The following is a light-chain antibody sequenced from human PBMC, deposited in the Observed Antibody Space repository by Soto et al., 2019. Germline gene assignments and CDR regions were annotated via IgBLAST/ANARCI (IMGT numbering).Light chain of an antibody. V-gene: IGLV1-44*01. CDR1: SSNIGSRG. CDR2: RNT. J-gene: IGLJ3*02. CDR3: AAWDASLNGLV. Sequence: QSVLTQPPSASGTPGQRVTISCSGSSSNIGSRGVHWYQQLPGTAPKVLIYRNTQRPSGVPDRFSGSKSGPSASLAISWLQSEDEADYFCAAWDASLNGLVFGGGTKVTVL.